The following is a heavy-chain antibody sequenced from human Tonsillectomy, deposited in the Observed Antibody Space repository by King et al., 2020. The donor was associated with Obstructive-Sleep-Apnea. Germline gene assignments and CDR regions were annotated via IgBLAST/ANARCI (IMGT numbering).Heavy chain of an antibody. CDR2: VSRNGGST. CDR1: GFTFRTYA. Sequence: VQLVVSGGGLVQPGGSLRLSCAASGFTFRTYAMCGVVQAPGKGLEGVSRVSRNGGSTYYEDSLKGRLTISTENSKNTLNLQMNSLRAADTAVYYCAKTNSGYDLGDAFDIWGQGTMVTVSS. CDR3: AKTNSGYDLGDAFDI. V-gene: IGHV3-23*04. J-gene: IGHJ3*02. D-gene: IGHD5-12*01.